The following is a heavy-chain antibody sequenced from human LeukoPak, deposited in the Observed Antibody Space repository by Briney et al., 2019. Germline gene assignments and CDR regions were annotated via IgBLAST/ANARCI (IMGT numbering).Heavy chain of an antibody. CDR1: GFTFSSYA. V-gene: IGHV3-23*01. D-gene: IGHD3-3*01. Sequence: PGGSLRLSCAASGFTFSSYAMSWVRQAPGKGLEWVSAISGSGGSTYYADSVKGRFTISRDNSKNTLYLQMNSLRAEDTAVCYCAKGYYDFWSGSLFYYYMDVWGKGTTVTVSS. CDR2: ISGSGGST. J-gene: IGHJ6*03. CDR3: AKGYYDFWSGSLFYYYMDV.